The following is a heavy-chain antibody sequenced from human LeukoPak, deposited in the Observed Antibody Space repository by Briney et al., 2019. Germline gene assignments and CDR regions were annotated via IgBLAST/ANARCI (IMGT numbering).Heavy chain of an antibody. CDR1: GGSISSGGYY. D-gene: IGHD6-13*01. CDR3: ARETKHSSSWSPGGDY. V-gene: IGHV4-30-2*01. Sequence: PSETLSLTCTVSGGSISSGGYYWSWIRQPPGKGLEWIGYIYHSGSTYYNPSLKSRVTISVDRSKNQFSLKLSSVTAADTAVYYCARETKHSSSWSPGGDYWGQGTLVTVSS. J-gene: IGHJ4*02. CDR2: IYHSGST.